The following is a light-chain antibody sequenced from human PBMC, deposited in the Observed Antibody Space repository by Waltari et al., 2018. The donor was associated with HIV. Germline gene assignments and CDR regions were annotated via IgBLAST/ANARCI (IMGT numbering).Light chain of an antibody. V-gene: IGLV3-21*02. CDR2: DDS. J-gene: IGLJ3*02. CDR1: TPINKG. Sequence: SYVLTQPPSVSVAPGQTARIPCGGDTPINKGVHWYQHKPGQAPVLVVYDDSDRPSGIPDRFSGFNSENTATLTTTRVEVGDEADYYCQVWGSDNDHPVFGGGTKVTVL. CDR3: QVWGSDNDHPV.